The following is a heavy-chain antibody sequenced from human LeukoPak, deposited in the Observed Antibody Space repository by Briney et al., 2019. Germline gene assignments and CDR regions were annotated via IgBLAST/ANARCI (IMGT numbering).Heavy chain of an antibody. J-gene: IGHJ3*02. CDR2: INPSGGST. CDR3: ARVLCGSDAFDI. V-gene: IGHV1-46*01. D-gene: IGHD2-21*01. Sequence: ASVKVSCKTSGYTFTDYYMHWVRQAPGQGLEWMGIINPSGGSTSYAQKFQGRVTMTRDTSTSTVYMELSSLRSEDTAVYYCARVLCGSDAFDIWGQGTMVTVSS. CDR1: GYTFTDYY.